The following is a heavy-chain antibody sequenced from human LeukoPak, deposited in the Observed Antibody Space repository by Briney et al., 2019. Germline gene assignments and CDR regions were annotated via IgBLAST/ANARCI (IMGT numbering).Heavy chain of an antibody. Sequence: PGGSLRLSCAASGFTFSSYAMSWVRQAPGNRLEWVSAISGSGGSTYYADSVKGRFTISRDNSKNTLYPQMNSLRAEDTAVYYCARPYDFWKGWGQGTLVTVSS. CDR1: GFTFSSYA. D-gene: IGHD3-3*01. CDR2: ISGSGGST. J-gene: IGHJ4*02. CDR3: ARPYDFWKG. V-gene: IGHV3-23*01.